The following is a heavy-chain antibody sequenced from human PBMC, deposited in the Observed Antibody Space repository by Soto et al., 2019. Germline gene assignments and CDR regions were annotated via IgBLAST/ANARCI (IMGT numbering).Heavy chain of an antibody. D-gene: IGHD6-19*01. J-gene: IGHJ4*02. V-gene: IGHV1-18*01. CDR3: PRRHHLADNVELDY. CDR2: ISAYSGHT. CDR1: GYTFTNYG. Sequence: QVQLVQSGAEVKKPGASVTVSCKASGYTFTNYGINWVRQAPGQGLEWMGWISAYSGHTNYAQKLQDIVTMTTDPSTSTAYMELRSLRPDDTGGYYCPRRHHLADNVELDYWGQGSLVTVSS.